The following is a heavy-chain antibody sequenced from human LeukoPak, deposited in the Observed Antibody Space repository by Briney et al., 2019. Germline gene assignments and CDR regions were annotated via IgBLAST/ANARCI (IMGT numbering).Heavy chain of an antibody. Sequence: SETLSLTCTVSGGSISSGSYYWSWIRQPPGKGLEWIGNIYYSGSTNNNPSLKSRVTISVDTSKNQFSLKLSSVTAADTAVYYCASTHQYCGGDCYSGTFDIWGQGTMVTVSS. CDR3: ASTHQYCGGDCYSGTFDI. J-gene: IGHJ3*02. D-gene: IGHD2-21*02. CDR2: IYYSGST. V-gene: IGHV4-61*01. CDR1: GGSISSGSYY.